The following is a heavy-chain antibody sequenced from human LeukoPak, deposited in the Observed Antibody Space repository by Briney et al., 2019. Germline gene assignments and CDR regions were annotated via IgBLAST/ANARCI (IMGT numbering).Heavy chain of an antibody. V-gene: IGHV1-2*02. CDR1: GYTFTGYY. CDR3: ARALTRYSTAWYGY. CDR2: INPNSGGT. Sequence: ASVKVSCKASGYTFTGYYMHWVRQAPGQGLEWMGWINPNSGGTNYAQKFQGRVTMTRDTSISTAYMDLSSLTSDDTALYYCARALTRYSTAWYGYWGQGTLVTVSS. J-gene: IGHJ4*02. D-gene: IGHD6-19*01.